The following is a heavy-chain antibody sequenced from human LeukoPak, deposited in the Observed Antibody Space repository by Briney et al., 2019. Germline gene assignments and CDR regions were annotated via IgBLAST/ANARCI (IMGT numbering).Heavy chain of an antibody. CDR3: TFQNDDSSGYFDY. Sequence: QAGGSLRLSCAASGFTVSSNYMSWVRQAPGKGLEWVGFIRSKAYGGTTEYAASVKGRFTISRDDSKSIAYLQMNSLKTEDTAVYYCTFQNDDSSGYFDYWGQGTLVTVSS. CDR2: IRSKAYGGTT. D-gene: IGHD3-22*01. CDR1: GFTVSSNY. V-gene: IGHV3-49*04. J-gene: IGHJ4*02.